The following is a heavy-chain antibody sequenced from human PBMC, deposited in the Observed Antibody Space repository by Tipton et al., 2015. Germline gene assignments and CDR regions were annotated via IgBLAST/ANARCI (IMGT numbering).Heavy chain of an antibody. CDR1: SDSISKYY. J-gene: IGHJ4*02. CDR3: ARAGSGWYGSYYFDY. CDR2: IHYSGST. Sequence: TLSLTCTVSSDSISKYYWSWIRQPPGKELEWIGYIHYSGSTNYNPSLKSRVTISVDTSKTQFSLKLSSVTAADTAVYYCARAGSGWYGSYYFDYWGQGTLVTVSS. D-gene: IGHD6-19*01. V-gene: IGHV4-59*12.